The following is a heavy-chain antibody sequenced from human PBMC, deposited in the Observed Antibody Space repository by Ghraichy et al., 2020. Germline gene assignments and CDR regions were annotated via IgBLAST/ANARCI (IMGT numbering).Heavy chain of an antibody. CDR3: ARASLEVQFLEWSGTYYFDY. D-gene: IGHD3-3*01. CDR1: GFTFSSYS. CDR2: ITTASSYI. J-gene: IGHJ4*02. V-gene: IGHV3-21*01. Sequence: GGSLRLSCVASGFTFSSYSMNWVRQAPGKGLEWVASITTASSYIYYADSAKGRFTISRDNSKNSLFLQMNSLKAEDTAVYYCARASLEVQFLEWSGTYYFDYWGEGISVTVAS.